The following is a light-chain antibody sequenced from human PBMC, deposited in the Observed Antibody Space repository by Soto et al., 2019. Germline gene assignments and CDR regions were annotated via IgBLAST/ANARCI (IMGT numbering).Light chain of an antibody. CDR1: QSVSSSY. CDR3: QQYGDSHLT. CDR2: GSS. V-gene: IGKV3-20*01. Sequence: EIVLTQSPGTLSLSPGERATLSCRASQSVSSSYFAWYQQKPGQAPRLLIYGSSIRATGIPDRFSGSGSGTDFNLSIRRLEPEDFAVYYCQQYGDSHLTFGPGTKVDIK. J-gene: IGKJ3*01.